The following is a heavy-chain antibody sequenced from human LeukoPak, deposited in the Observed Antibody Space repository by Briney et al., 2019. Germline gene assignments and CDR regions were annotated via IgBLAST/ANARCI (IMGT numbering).Heavy chain of an antibody. CDR2: ISHSGST. V-gene: IGHV4-34*01. J-gene: IGHJ4*02. Sequence: SETLSLTCEVSGASLSGYYWSWIRQASGKGLEWIGEISHSGSTNYNPSLKSRVTISAHTSKNQFSLKLSSVIGADTAVYFCARNGWGSGSYWFYWGQGTLVTVSA. CDR1: GASLSGYY. CDR3: ARNGWGSGSYWFY. D-gene: IGHD3-10*01.